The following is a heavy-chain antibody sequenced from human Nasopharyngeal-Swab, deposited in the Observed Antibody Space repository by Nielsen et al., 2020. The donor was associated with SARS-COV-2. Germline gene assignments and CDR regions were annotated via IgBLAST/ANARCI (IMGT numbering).Heavy chain of an antibody. D-gene: IGHD5-12*01. Sequence: SVKVSCKPSGDTFTNSAISWVRQAPGQGIEWMGGIVHALGLPNYAQKFRGRVTISADRSTTTSYLELSSLRSEDTAIYYCAREGEYGAYDAPDYWGQGTLVTVSS. CDR1: GDTFTNSA. V-gene: IGHV1-69*10. J-gene: IGHJ4*02. CDR2: IVHALGLP. CDR3: AREGEYGAYDAPDY.